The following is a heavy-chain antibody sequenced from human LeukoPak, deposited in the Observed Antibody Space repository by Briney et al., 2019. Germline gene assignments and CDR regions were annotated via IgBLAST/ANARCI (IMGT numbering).Heavy chain of an antibody. D-gene: IGHD6-19*01. CDR2: ISWNSGSI. CDR3: AKSAVAGRADYFYYYYMDV. V-gene: IGHV3-9*03. Sequence: GGSLRLSCAASGFTFDDYAMHWVRQAPGKGLEWVSGISWNSGSIGYADSVKGRFTISRDNAKNSLYLQMNSLRAEDMALYYCAKSAVAGRADYFYYYYMDVWGKGTTVTVSS. CDR1: GFTFDDYA. J-gene: IGHJ6*03.